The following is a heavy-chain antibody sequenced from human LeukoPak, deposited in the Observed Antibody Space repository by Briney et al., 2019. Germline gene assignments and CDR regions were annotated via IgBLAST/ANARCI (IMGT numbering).Heavy chain of an antibody. J-gene: IGHJ3*02. CDR2: INPNSGGT. D-gene: IGHD3-10*01. CDR3: ARDGRHYYGSGNQGDAFDI. Sequence: ASVKVSCKASGYTFTGYYMHWVRQAPGQGLEWMGRINPNSGGTNYAQKFQGRVTMTTDTSTSTAYMELRSLRSDDTAVYYCARDGRHYYGSGNQGDAFDIWGQGTMVTVSS. V-gene: IGHV1-2*06. CDR1: GYTFTGYY.